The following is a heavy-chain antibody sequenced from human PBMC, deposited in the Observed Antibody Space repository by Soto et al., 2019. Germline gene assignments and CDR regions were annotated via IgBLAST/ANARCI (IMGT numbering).Heavy chain of an antibody. D-gene: IGHD4-17*01. Sequence: SVKVSCKASGGTFSSYAISWVRQAPGQGLEWMGGIIPIFGTANYAQKFQGRVTITADESTSTAYMELSSLRSEDTAVYYCASLLLDYGDYYYGMDVWGQGTTVTVS. J-gene: IGHJ6*02. CDR3: ASLLLDYGDYYYGMDV. CDR2: IIPIFGTA. CDR1: GGTFSSYA. V-gene: IGHV1-69*13.